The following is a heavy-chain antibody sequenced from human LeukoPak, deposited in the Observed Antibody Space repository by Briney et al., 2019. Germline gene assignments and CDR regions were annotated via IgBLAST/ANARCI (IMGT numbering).Heavy chain of an antibody. J-gene: IGHJ4*02. CDR2: ITSSADTI. CDR3: ARPSQVRFDTSGYLDY. V-gene: IGHV3-11*01. CDR1: GFTFSDFY. D-gene: IGHD3-22*01. Sequence: GGSLRLSCAASGFTFSDFYMSWIRQAPGKGLEWVSYITSSADTIHYADSVKGRFTISRDNAKNSLYLQMNSLRAEDTAMYYCARPSQVRFDTSGYLDYWGQGTLVTVSS.